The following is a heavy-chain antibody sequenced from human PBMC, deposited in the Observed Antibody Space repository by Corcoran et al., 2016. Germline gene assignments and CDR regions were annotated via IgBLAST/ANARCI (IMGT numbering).Heavy chain of an antibody. CDR1: GFTFSNAW. Sequence: EVQLVESGGGLVKPGGSLRLSCAASGFTFSNAWMSWVRQAPGKGLEWVGRIKSKTDGGTTDYAATVTGRFTISRDDSQNTLYLQMNSLKKEDTALYYCTTSGWWIWFGELDCRFYYWGQGTLVTVSS. CDR3: TTSGWWIWFGELDCRFYY. CDR2: IKSKTDGGTT. J-gene: IGHJ4*02. V-gene: IGHV3-15*01. D-gene: IGHD3-10*01.